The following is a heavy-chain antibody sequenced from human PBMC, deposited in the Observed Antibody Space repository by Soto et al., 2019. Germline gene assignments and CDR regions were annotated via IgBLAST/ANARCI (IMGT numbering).Heavy chain of an antibody. D-gene: IGHD6-13*01. CDR3: ARDSSSWFYYYYGMDV. Sequence: QVQLVQSGAEVKKPGASVKVSCKASGYTFTNYGISWVRQAPGQGLEWMGWISVYKDNTHYAQKVQGRITMNTDTFTSTPYIELRRLRSDDPAIYYCARDSSSWFYYYYGMDVWGQGTTVTVSS. CDR1: GYTFTNYG. V-gene: IGHV1-18*01. J-gene: IGHJ6*02. CDR2: ISVYKDNT.